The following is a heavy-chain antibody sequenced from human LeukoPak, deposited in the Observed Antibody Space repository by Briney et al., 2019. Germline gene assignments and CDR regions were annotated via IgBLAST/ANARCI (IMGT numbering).Heavy chain of an antibody. V-gene: IGHV1-8*03. J-gene: IGHJ5*02. CDR3: AKVLGYCSSTSCYGGWFDP. D-gene: IGHD2-2*01. Sequence: ASVTVSCKASGYTITSYDINWVRQATGQGLEWMGWMYPNSGNTGYAQKFQGRVTITRNTSISTAYMELSSLRSEDTAVYYCAKVLGYCSSTSCYGGWFDPWGQGTLVTVSS. CDR2: MYPNSGNT. CDR1: GYTITSYD.